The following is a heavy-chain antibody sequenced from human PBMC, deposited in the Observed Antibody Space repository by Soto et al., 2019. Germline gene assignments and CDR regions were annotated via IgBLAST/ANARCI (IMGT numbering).Heavy chain of an antibody. V-gene: IGHV3-30-3*01. D-gene: IGHD6-19*01. Sequence: PGGSLRLSCAASGFTFSSYAMYWVRQAPGKGLEWVALISYDGSNKYYADSVKGRFTISRDNSKNTLYLQMNSLRADDTAVYYCARDVGSGWYSDYWGQGTLVTVSS. CDR2: ISYDGSNK. J-gene: IGHJ4*02. CDR1: GFTFSSYA. CDR3: ARDVGSGWYSDY.